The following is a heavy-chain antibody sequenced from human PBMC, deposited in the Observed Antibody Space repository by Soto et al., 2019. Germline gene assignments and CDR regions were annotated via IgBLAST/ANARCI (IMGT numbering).Heavy chain of an antibody. CDR2: IYSGGST. D-gene: IGHD5-18*01. CDR3: ARGPSPWIRDGMDV. CDR1: GFTVSSNY. V-gene: IGHV3-53*01. Sequence: AGGSLRLSCAASGFTVSSNYMSWVRQAPGKGLEWVSVIYSGGSTYYADSVKGRFTISRDNSKNTLYLQMNSLRAEDTAVYYCARGPSPWIRDGMDVWGQGTTVTVSS. J-gene: IGHJ6*02.